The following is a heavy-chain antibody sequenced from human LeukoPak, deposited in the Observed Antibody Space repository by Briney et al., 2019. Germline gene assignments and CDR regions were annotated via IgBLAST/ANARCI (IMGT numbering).Heavy chain of an antibody. J-gene: IGHJ3*02. D-gene: IGHD6-13*01. V-gene: IGHV1-24*01. CDR2: FDPEDGET. Sequence: ASVKVSCKVSGYTLTELSMHWVRQAPGKGLEWMGGFDPEDGETIYAQKFQGRVTITRNTSISTAYMELSSLRSEDTAVYYCARGCSSSWYPTDAFDIWGQGTMVTVSS. CDR1: GYTLTELS. CDR3: ARGCSSSWYPTDAFDI.